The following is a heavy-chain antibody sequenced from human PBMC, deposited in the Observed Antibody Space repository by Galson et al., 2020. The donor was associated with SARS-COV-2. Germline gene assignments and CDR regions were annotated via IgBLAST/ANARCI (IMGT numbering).Heavy chain of an antibody. CDR1: GFTFSSYA. J-gene: IGHJ6*02. CDR3: AADSNYGDYYYYYGMDV. D-gene: IGHD4-4*01. Sequence: SLRLSCAASGFTFSSYAMHWVRQAPGKGLEWVAVISYDGSNKYYADSVKGRFTISRDNSKNTLYLQMNSLRAEDTAVYYCAADSNYGDYYYYYGMDVWGQGTTVTVSS. CDR2: ISYDGSNK. V-gene: IGHV3-30-3*01.